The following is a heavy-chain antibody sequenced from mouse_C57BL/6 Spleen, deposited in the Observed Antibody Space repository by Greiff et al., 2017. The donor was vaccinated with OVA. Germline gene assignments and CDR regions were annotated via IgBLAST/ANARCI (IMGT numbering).Heavy chain of an antibody. Sequence: EVQLVESGEGLVKPGGSLKLSCAASGFTFSSYAMYRVRQTPEKRLEWVAYISSGGDYTYYADTVKGRFTITRDNAKNTLYLQMNSLKSEDTAMYYCTRGGYYYGSTFDYWGQGTTLTVSS. V-gene: IGHV5-9-1*02. CDR2: ISSGGDYT. D-gene: IGHD1-1*01. CDR3: TRGGYYYGSTFDY. CDR1: GFTFSSYA. J-gene: IGHJ2*01.